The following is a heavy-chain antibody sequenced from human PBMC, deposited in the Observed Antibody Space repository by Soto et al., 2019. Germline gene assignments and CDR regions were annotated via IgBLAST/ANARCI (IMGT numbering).Heavy chain of an antibody. CDR2: IWYDGSNK. CDR3: ARDLCSGGSCYFGDVWYYYYYYGMDV. J-gene: IGHJ6*02. Sequence: GGSLRLSCAASGFTFSSYGMHWVRQAPGKGLEWVAVIWYDGSNKYYADSVKGRFTISRDNSKNTLYLQMNSLRAEDTAVYYCARDLCSGGSCYFGDVWYYYYYYGMDVWAQVTTVPVSS. V-gene: IGHV3-33*01. CDR1: GFTFSSYG. D-gene: IGHD2-15*01.